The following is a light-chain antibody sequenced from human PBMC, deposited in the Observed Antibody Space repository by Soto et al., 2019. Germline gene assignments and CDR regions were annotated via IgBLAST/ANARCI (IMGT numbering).Light chain of an antibody. CDR2: GAS. Sequence: EISMTQFPAILSASPGGGSTLSCRAAQDVTTNFAWYQLRRGQPPRLLIYGASSRATGIPDRFSGSGSGTDFTLTISRLEPEDFAVYYCQQFSSYPLTFGGGTKV. CDR3: QQFSSYPLT. V-gene: IGKV3-20*01. CDR1: QDVTTN. J-gene: IGKJ4*01.